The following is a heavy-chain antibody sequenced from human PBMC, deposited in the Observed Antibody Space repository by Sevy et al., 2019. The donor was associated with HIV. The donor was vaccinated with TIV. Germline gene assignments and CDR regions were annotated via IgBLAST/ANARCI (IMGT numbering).Heavy chain of an antibody. CDR3: ARELSDYGMDV. Sequence: SETLSLTCNVSGGSIRSSRYYWSWIRQPAGKGLEWIGRIYIRGTTNYNPSLKSRITMSVDTSKNQFSLKLSSVTATDTAVYYCARELSDYGMDVWGQGTTVTVSS. V-gene: IGHV4-61*02. J-gene: IGHJ6*02. CDR1: GGSIRSSRYY. CDR2: IYIRGTT.